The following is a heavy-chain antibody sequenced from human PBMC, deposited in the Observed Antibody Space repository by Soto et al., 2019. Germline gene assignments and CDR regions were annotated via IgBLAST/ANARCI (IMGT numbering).Heavy chain of an antibody. V-gene: IGHV1-69*13. CDR3: ARGGRITISLDWFDP. CDR1: GGTFSSYA. Sequence: GASVKVSCKASGGTFSSYAISWVRQAPGQGLEWMGGIIPIFGTANYAQKFQGRVTITADESTSTAYMELSSLRSEDTAVYYCARGGRITISLDWFDPWGQGTLVTVSS. D-gene: IGHD3-3*01. CDR2: IIPIFGTA. J-gene: IGHJ5*02.